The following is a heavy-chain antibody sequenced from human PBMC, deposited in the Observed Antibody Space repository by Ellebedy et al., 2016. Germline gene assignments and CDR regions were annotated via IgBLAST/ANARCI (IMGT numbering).Heavy chain of an antibody. D-gene: IGHD6-6*01. CDR2: ISYDGSNK. V-gene: IGHV3-30*18. J-gene: IGHJ6*02. Sequence: GGSLRLSCAASGFTFGSYGMHWVRQAPGKGLEWVAVISYDGSNKYYADSVKGRFTISRDNSKNTLYLQMNSLRAEDTAVYYCAKDRGSSRYYGMDVWGQGTTVTVSS. CDR1: GFTFGSYG. CDR3: AKDRGSSRYYGMDV.